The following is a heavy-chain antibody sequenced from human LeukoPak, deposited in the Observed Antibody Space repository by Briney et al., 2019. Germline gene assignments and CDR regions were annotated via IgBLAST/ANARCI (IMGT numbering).Heavy chain of an antibody. J-gene: IGHJ4*02. CDR2: ISYDGSNK. CDR3: AKEPTVATIGLFDY. D-gene: IGHD5-12*01. Sequence: GGSLRLSCAASGFTFSSYAMHWVRQAPGKGLEWVAVISYDGSNKYYADSVKGRFTISRDNSKNTLYLQMTSLRAEDTALYYCAKEPTVATIGLFDYWGQGTLVTVSS. CDR1: GFTFSSYA. V-gene: IGHV3-30*04.